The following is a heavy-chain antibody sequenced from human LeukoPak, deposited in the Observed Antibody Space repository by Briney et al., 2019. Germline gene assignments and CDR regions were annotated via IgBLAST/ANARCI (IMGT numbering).Heavy chain of an antibody. V-gene: IGHV4-61*02. D-gene: IGHD1-20*01. CDR3: ARAITGTYDYYYYMDV. CDR2: IYTSGST. Sequence: SETLSLTCTVSGGSISSGSSYWSWIRQPAGKGLEWIGRIYTSGSTNYNPSLKSRVTISIDTSKNQFSLKLSSVTAADTAVYYCARAITGTYDYYYYMDVWGKGTTVTVSS. CDR1: GGSISSGSSY. J-gene: IGHJ6*03.